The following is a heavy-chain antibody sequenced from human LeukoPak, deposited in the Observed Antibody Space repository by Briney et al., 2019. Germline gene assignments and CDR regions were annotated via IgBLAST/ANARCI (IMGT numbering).Heavy chain of an antibody. V-gene: IGHV4-39*01. CDR3: ARLPGDDDAFDI. CDR2: IYYSGST. CDR1: GVSISSSSYY. J-gene: IGHJ3*02. D-gene: IGHD2-21*01. Sequence: SETLSLTCTVSGVSISSSSYYWGWIRQPPGKGLEWIGSIYYSGSTYYNPSLKSRVTISVDTSKNQFSLKLSSVTAADTAVYYCARLPGDDDAFDIWGQGTMVTVSS.